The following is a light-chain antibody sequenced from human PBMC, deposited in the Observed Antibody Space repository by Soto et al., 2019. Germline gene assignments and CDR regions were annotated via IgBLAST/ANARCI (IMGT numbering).Light chain of an antibody. V-gene: IGKV1-9*01. CDR1: QDISGY. CDR3: QQLNIYR. Sequence: DIQLTQSPYFLSASVGDRVTITCRASQDISGYLAWYQQKPGKAPKLLIYAASTLQSGVPSRFSGRGAGTDFTLTISSLQPEDFATYYCQQLNIYRFGGGTKVHIK. J-gene: IGKJ4*01. CDR2: AAS.